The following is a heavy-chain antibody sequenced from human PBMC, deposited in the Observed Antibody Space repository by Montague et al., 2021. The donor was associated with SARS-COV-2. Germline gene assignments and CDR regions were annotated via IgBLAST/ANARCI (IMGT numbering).Heavy chain of an antibody. CDR3: ASLGEGVVPSPILGVGPYYSYYYMDV. CDR2: IHHGESA. CDR1: GGSFSTYS. J-gene: IGHJ6*03. D-gene: IGHD2-2*02. Sequence: SETLSLTCAVHGGSFSTYSWNWIRQPPGPGLEWIGVIHHGESANYNPSRKSRVTISAATSKNNFSLKLTSVAASDTAVYYCASLGEGVVPSPILGVGPYYSYYYMDVWGKGTPVTVSS. V-gene: IGHV4-34*01.